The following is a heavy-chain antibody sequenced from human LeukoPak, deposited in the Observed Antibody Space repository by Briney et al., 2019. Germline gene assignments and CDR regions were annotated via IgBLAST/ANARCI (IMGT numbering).Heavy chain of an antibody. CDR3: AGHHPRNTVDF. J-gene: IGHJ4*02. V-gene: IGHV4-31*03. Sequence: TLSLACTVSGGSISSGGYYWSWIRQHPGKGLEWIGYIYYSGSTYYNPSLKSRVTISVDTSKNQFSLKLSSVTAADTAVYYCAGHHPRNTVDFWGQGTLVTVSS. CDR1: GGSISSGGYY. D-gene: IGHD2/OR15-2a*01. CDR2: IYYSGST.